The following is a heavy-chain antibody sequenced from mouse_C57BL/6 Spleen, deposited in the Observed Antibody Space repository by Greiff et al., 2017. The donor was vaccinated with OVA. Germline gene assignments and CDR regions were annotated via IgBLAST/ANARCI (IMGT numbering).Heavy chain of an antibody. CDR2: IYPRDGST. J-gene: IGHJ2*01. D-gene: IGHD2-4*01. V-gene: IGHV1-78*01. Sequence: VQLQQSDAELVKPGASVKISCKVSGYTFTDYTIHWMKQRPEQGLEWIGYIYPRDGSTKYNEKFKGKATLTADKSSSTAYMQLNSLTSEDSAVYFWAKSPYYDYDGTGFDYWGQGTTLTVSS. CDR1: GYTFTDYT. CDR3: AKSPYYDYDGTGFDY.